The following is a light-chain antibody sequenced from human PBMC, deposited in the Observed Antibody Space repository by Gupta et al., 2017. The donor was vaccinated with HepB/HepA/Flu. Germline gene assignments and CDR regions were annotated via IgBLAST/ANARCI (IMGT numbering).Light chain of an antibody. CDR2: GAS. CDR1: QSVSSSY. CDR3: QHEGSSPWT. V-gene: IGKV3-20*01. J-gene: IGKJ1*01. Sequence: EIVLTQSPGTLSLSPGERATLSCRASQSVSSSYLAWYQQKPGQAPRLLIYGASSRATGIPDRFSGSGSGTEFTLTISRREPEDFAVYYCQHEGSSPWTFGQGTKVEIK.